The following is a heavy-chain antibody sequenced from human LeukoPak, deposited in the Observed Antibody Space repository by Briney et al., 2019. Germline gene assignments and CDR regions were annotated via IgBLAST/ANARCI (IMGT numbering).Heavy chain of an antibody. CDR1: GYSISSGYY. V-gene: IGHV4-38-2*02. D-gene: IGHD3-3*01. CDR2: IYHSGST. J-gene: IGHJ3*02. CDR3: ARAVLEWYAFVI. Sequence: SETLSLTCTVSGYSISSGYYWGWIRQPPGKGLEWIGSIYHSGSTYYNPSLKSRVTISVDTSKNQFSLKLSSVTAADTAVYYCARAVLEWYAFVIWGQGTMVTVSA.